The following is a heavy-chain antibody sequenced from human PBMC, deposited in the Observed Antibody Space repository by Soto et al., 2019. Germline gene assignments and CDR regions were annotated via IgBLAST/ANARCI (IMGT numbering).Heavy chain of an antibody. D-gene: IGHD5-12*01. CDR3: ARDEGSGYDFTPGQFDY. Sequence: GASVKVSCKASGGTFSSYAISWVRQAPGQGLEWMGGIIPIFGTANYAQKFQGRVTIAADESTSTAYMELGSLRSEDTAVYYCARDEGSGYDFTPGQFDYWGQGTLVTVSS. CDR2: IIPIFGTA. J-gene: IGHJ4*02. V-gene: IGHV1-69*13. CDR1: GGTFSSYA.